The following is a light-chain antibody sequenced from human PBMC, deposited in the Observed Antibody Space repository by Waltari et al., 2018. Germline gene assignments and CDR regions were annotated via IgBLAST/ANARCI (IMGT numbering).Light chain of an antibody. CDR1: ALPKKY. Sequence: SYELTQAPSVSVSPGQTARITCFGDALPKKYAYWYQQKSGQAPVLVMYEDTKRPSGIPERFSGSSSGTMATLTISGAQVEDEADYYCYSTDSSGNHRVFGGGTKLTVL. J-gene: IGLJ3*02. V-gene: IGLV3-10*01. CDR2: EDT. CDR3: YSTDSSGNHRV.